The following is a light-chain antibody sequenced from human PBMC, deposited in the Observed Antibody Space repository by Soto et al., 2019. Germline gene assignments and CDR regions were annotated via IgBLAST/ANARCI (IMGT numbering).Light chain of an antibody. CDR3: QQYGSSPRT. J-gene: IGKJ1*01. Sequence: EIVLTQSPGTLSLSPGERATLSCRASQSVSSSYLAWYQQKPGQAPRLLIYGASSRATGIPDRFSGSGSGTDFTLTISRLELEDFAVYYCQQYGSSPRTFGQGPKVDIK. CDR2: GAS. CDR1: QSVSSSY. V-gene: IGKV3-20*01.